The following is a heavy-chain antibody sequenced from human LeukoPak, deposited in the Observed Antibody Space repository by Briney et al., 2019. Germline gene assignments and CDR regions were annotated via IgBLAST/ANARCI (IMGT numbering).Heavy chain of an antibody. CDR1: GGSFSGYY. CDR2: INHSGST. J-gene: IGHJ4*02. V-gene: IGHV4-34*01. CDR3: ARHLYSGYDYAYFDY. Sequence: SETLSLTCAVYGGSFSGYYWSWIRQPPGKGLEWIGEINHSGSTNYNPSLKSRVTISVDTSKNQFSLKLSSVTAADTAVYYCARHLYSGYDYAYFDYWGQGTLVTVSS. D-gene: IGHD5-12*01.